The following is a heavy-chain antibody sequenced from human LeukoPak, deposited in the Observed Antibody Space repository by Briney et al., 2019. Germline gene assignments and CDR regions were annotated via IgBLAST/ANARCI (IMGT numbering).Heavy chain of an antibody. CDR1: GYTFTGYY. J-gene: IGHJ1*01. CDR3: ARGGYYDSSGSAGFQH. CDR2: INPNSGGT. V-gene: IGHV1-2*02. D-gene: IGHD3-22*01. Sequence: GASVKVSCKASGYTFTGYYMHWVRQAPGQGLEWMGWINPNSGGTNYAQKFQGRVTMTRDTSISTAYMELSRLRSDDTAVYYCARGGYYDSSGSAGFQHWGQGTLVTVSS.